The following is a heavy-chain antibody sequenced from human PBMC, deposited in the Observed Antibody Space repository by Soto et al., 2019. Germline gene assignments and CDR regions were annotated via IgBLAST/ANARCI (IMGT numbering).Heavy chain of an antibody. CDR2: IYYSGST. CDR1: GGSISSSSYY. D-gene: IGHD3-10*01. V-gene: IGHV4-39*01. Sequence: QLQLQESGPGLVKPSETLSLTCTVSGGSISSSSYYWGWIRQPPGKGLEWIGSIYYSGSTYYNPSLKSRVSISVDTSKNQFSGKLSSVTAADTAVYYCARQGAGVRGVIRYYYGMDVWGQGTTVTVSS. CDR3: ARQGAGVRGVIRYYYGMDV. J-gene: IGHJ6*02.